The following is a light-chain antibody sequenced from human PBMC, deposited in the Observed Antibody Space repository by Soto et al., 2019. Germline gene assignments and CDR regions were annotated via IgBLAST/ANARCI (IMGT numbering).Light chain of an antibody. J-gene: IGLJ2*01. CDR3: SSYGASSTL. CDR2: DVG. CDR1: TSDIGGYNY. Sequence: QSALTQPASVSGSPGQSITISCTGSTSDIGGYNYVSWYQQHPGKAPKLLICDVGYRPSGISDRFSGSKSGNTASLTISGLQPEDEADYYCSSYGASSTLFGGGTKVTVL. V-gene: IGLV2-14*03.